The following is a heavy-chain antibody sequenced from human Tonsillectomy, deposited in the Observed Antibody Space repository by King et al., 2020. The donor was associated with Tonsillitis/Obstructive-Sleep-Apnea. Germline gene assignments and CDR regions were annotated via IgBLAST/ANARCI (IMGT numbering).Heavy chain of an antibody. CDR2: IYYSGST. CDR3: ASIDALPAALYYFDY. V-gene: IGHV4-61*01. Sequence: QLQESGPGLVKPSETLSLTCTVSGGSVSSGSYYWSWIRQPPGKGLEWIGYIYYSGSTNYNPSLKSRVTISVDTSKNQFSLKLSSVTAADTAVYYCASIDALPAALYYFDYWGQGTLVTVSS. J-gene: IGHJ4*02. CDR1: GGSVSSGSYY. D-gene: IGHD2-2*01.